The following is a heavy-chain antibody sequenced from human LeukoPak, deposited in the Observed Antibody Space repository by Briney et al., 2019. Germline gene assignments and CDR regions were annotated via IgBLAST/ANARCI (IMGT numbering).Heavy chain of an antibody. J-gene: IGHJ4*02. CDR2: ISWNSGSI. CDR1: GFTFDDYA. V-gene: IGHV3-9*01. CDR3: AISDY. Sequence: GGSLRLSCAASGFTFDDYAMHWVRQAPGKGLEWISGISWNSGSIGYADSVKGRFTISRDNAKNSLYLQMNSLRAEDTALYYFAISDYWGQGTLVTVSS.